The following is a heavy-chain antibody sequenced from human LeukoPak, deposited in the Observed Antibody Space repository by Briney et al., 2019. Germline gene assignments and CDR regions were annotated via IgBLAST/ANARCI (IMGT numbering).Heavy chain of an antibody. D-gene: IGHD5-18*01. CDR2: INPHSGDT. V-gene: IGHV1-2*06. Sequence: ASVMVSCKASGYAFTDYYIHWVRQAPGQGLEWMGRINPHSGDTAFSQKFQGRVTMTRDTSISTGFMELSRLRSDDTAVYYCAREGFSGYRSAYYYNGMDVWGQGTMVTVS. CDR1: GYAFTDYY. CDR3: AREGFSGYRSAYYYNGMDV. J-gene: IGHJ6*02.